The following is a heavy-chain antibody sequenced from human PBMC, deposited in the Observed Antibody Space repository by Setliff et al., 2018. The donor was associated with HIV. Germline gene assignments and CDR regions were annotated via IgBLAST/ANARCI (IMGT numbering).Heavy chain of an antibody. J-gene: IGHJ6*02. CDR2: IYHSGST. CDR3: ARRPAGAVAGGYGMDV. CDR1: NYSISSAYY. Sequence: PSETLSLTCAGSNYSISSAYYWGWIRHHPGMGLEWIGSIYHSGSTYYNPSLKSRVTISVDTSKNQFSLKMSSVTAADTAVYYCARRPAGAVAGGYGMDVWGQGTTVTVSS. D-gene: IGHD6-19*01. V-gene: IGHV4-38-2*01.